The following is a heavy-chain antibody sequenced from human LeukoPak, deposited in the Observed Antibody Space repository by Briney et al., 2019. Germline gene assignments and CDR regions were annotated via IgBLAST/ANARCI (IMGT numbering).Heavy chain of an antibody. CDR3: AHPTEYSSSWYGNWFDP. V-gene: IGHV3-23*01. D-gene: IGHD6-13*01. Sequence: GGSLRLSCAASGFTFSSYAMSWVRQAPGKGLEWVSAISGSGGSTYYADSLKGRFTISRDNSKNTLYLQMNSLRAEDTAVYYCAHPTEYSSSWYGNWFDPWGQGTLVTVSS. J-gene: IGHJ5*02. CDR1: GFTFSSYA. CDR2: ISGSGGST.